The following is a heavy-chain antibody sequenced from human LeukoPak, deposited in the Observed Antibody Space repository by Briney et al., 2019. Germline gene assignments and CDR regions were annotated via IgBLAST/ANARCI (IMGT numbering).Heavy chain of an antibody. CDR3: TRRRGGWGEGEFDF. V-gene: IGHV4-4*09. J-gene: IGHJ4*02. CDR2: IHTSGST. CDR1: GGSVSGVY. D-gene: IGHD3-16*01. Sequence: PSDSLSLTCTVSGGSVSGVYWMWIQQPARKGLEGVGYIHTSGSTSFNRSLKSRLSFSIDTSKNQVSLRLSSVTATDTAVCYCTRRRGGWGEGEFDFWGQGIPVTVST.